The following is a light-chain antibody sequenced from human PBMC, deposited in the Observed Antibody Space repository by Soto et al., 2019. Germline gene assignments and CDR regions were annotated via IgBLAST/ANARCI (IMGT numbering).Light chain of an antibody. CDR1: QGIGNG. Sequence: DIQITHSPSTLSAAVGDRVTISCRARQGIGNGXLWFIQKRGKVPKRLIYAASSLERGGPSRCSGSGSGTDFTLTISSLQPEDFATYYCQQSYSTTRTFGGGTKVDIK. CDR2: AAS. J-gene: IGKJ4*02. V-gene: IGKV1-39*01. CDR3: QQSYSTTRT.